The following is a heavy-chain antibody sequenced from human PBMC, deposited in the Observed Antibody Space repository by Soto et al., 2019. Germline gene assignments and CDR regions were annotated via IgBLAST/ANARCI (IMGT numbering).Heavy chain of an antibody. V-gene: IGHV4-59*01. J-gene: IGHJ4*02. D-gene: IGHD3-16*01. Sequence: SETLSLTCTVSGGSISSYYWSWIRQPPGKGLEWIGYIYYSGSTYYNPSHKSRVTISADTSRNQFSLKLSAVISADTAVYYCARADPDASVGYWGQGTLSPSPQ. CDR1: GGSISSYY. CDR3: ARADPDASVGY. CDR2: IYYSGST.